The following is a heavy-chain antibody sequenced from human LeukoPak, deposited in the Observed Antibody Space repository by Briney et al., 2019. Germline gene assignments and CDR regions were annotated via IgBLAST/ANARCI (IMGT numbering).Heavy chain of an antibody. CDR2: ISGSGDTI. CDR3: ARVRNYDILTGYIYGMDV. J-gene: IGHJ6*02. Sequence: GGSLRLSCVASGFTFSRYEMNWVRQAPGKGLEWISYISGSGDTIYYADSVKGRFTISRDNAKNSLYLQMNSLRAEDTAVYHCARVRNYDILTGYIYGMDVWGQGTTVTVSS. D-gene: IGHD3-9*01. CDR1: GFTFSRYE. V-gene: IGHV3-48*03.